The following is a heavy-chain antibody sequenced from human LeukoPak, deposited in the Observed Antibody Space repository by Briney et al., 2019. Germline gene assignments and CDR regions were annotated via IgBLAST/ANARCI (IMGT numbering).Heavy chain of an antibody. CDR2: ITTISHYI. Sequence: PGGSLRLSCAASGFTLSDYHMNWVRQAPGKGLEWLSSITTISHYIYYAGAVRGRFTISRDNAKNSLYLQMNSLRGEDTAVYYCARSGGPGTYHQLRYNWYDPWGQGTLVNVSS. V-gene: IGHV3-21*01. D-gene: IGHD3-10*01. CDR1: GFTLSDYH. J-gene: IGHJ5*02. CDR3: ARSGGPGTYHQLRYNWYDP.